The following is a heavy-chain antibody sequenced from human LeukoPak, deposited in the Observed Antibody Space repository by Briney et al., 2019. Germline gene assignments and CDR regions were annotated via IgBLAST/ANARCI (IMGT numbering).Heavy chain of an antibody. CDR2: IYYSGST. Sequence: SETLSLTCAVYGGSFSGYYWSWLRQPPGKGREWVGYIYYSGSTNYNPSLKSRVIISVDTSNNQFSLKLSSVTAADTAVYYCARDPYCSGGSCYEFDPWGQGTLVTVSS. CDR3: ARDPYCSGGSCYEFDP. V-gene: IGHV4-59*01. D-gene: IGHD2-15*01. J-gene: IGHJ5*02. CDR1: GGSFSGYY.